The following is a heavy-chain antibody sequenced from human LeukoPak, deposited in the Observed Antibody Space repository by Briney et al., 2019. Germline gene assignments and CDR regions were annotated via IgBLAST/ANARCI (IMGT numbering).Heavy chain of an antibody. CDR3: ARDYTWGSYRYRGYFFDY. D-gene: IGHD3-16*02. J-gene: IGHJ4*02. CDR2: IKQDGTEK. CDR1: GFTFTTYW. V-gene: IGHV3-7*01. Sequence: PGGSLRLSCAASGFTFTTYWMSWVRQAPGKGLEWVANIKQDGTEKYYVDSVKGRFTISRDNAKNSLYLQMNSLRAEDTAVYYCARDYTWGSYRYRGYFFDYWGQGTLVTVSS.